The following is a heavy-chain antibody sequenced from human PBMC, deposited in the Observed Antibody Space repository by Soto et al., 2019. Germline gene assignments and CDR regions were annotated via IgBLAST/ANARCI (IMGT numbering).Heavy chain of an antibody. V-gene: IGHV3-7*01. CDR1: GFTFSSYW. J-gene: IGHJ4*02. D-gene: IGHD6-19*01. CDR3: ARDAYRIAVAGTGSFDY. Sequence: GGSLRLSCAASGFTFSSYWMSWVRQAPGKGLEWVANIKQDGSEKYYVDSVKGRFTISRDNAKNSLYLQMNSLRAEDTAVYYCARDAYRIAVAGTGSFDYWGQGTRVTVSS. CDR2: IKQDGSEK.